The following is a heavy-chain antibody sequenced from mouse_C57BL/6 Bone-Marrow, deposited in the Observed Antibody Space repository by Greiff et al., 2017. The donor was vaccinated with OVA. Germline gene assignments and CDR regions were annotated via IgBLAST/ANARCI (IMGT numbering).Heavy chain of an antibody. V-gene: IGHV5-12*01. CDR2: ISNGGGST. CDR3: ARLDAMDY. J-gene: IGHJ4*01. Sequence: EVKLMESGGGLVQPGGSLKLSCAASGFTFSDFYMYWIRQTPEKRLEWVAYISNGGGSTYYPDTVKGRLTISRDNAKNTLYLQMSRLKSEDTAMYYCARLDAMDYWGQGTSVTVSS. CDR1: GFTFSDFY.